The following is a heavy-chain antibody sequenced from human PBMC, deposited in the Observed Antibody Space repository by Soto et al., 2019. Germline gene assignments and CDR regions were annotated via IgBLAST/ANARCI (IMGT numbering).Heavy chain of an antibody. J-gene: IGHJ5*02. Sequence: SVKVSCKASGGTFSSYAISWVRQAPGQGIEWMGGIIPIFGTANYAQKLQGRVTMTTDTSTSTAYMELRSLRSDDTAVYYCARGYDVWNGFGFDPWGQGTLVTGSS. V-gene: IGHV1-69*05. CDR3: ARGYDVWNGFGFDP. CDR2: IIPIFGTA. CDR1: GGTFSSYA. D-gene: IGHD3-3*01.